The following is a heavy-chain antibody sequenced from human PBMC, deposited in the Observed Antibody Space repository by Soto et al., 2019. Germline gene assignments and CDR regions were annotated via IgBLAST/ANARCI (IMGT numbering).Heavy chain of an antibody. J-gene: IGHJ3*01. CDR3: AYRHPAAPNAFAS. CDR2: IYWDDDP. D-gene: IGHD6-6*01. Sequence: QITLKESGPTLVKPTQTLTLTCTFSGFSRTTSGVAVDWIRQPPGKALEWLALIYWDDDPRSSPSLQNRLTITGDTSENQVVLTMTNMDPVDTATYFCAYRHPAAPNAFASWGQGTMVTVSS. CDR1: GFSRTTSGVA. V-gene: IGHV2-5*02.